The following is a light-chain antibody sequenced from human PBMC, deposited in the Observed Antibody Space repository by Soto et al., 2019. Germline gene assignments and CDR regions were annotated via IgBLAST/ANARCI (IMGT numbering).Light chain of an antibody. CDR2: GND. Sequence: QSVLAQPPSASAPPGQRVAIPCSGSSSNIGRNPVHWYQHLPGAAPKLLIYGNDQRPSGGPDRFSGSKSDTSASLAITGLQSEDEADYFCASWDDRLNGQVFGGGTKLTVL. V-gene: IGLV1-44*01. CDR3: ASWDDRLNGQV. J-gene: IGLJ2*01. CDR1: SSNIGRNP.